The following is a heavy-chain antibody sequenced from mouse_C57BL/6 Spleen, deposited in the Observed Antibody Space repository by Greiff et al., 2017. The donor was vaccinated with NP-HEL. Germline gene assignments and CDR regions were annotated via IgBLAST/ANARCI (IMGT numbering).Heavy chain of an antibody. D-gene: IGHD1-1*01. V-gene: IGHV5-4*01. CDR1: GFTFSSYA. Sequence: EVKLVESGGGLVKPGGSLKLSYAASGFTFSSYAMSWVRQTPEKRLEWVATISDGGSYTYYPDNVKGRFTISRDNAKNNLYLQMSHLKSEDTAMYYCAREGYYGSVDYWGQGTTLTVSS. J-gene: IGHJ2*01. CDR2: ISDGGSYT. CDR3: AREGYYGSVDY.